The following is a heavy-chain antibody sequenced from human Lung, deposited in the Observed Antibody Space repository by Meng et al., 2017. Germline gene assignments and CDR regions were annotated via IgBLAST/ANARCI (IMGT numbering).Heavy chain of an antibody. CDR2: INRDGTKP. CDR1: GFTFTAHW. Sequence: EVRLVESGGGFVPPGGALGLSCAASGFTFTAHWMHWVRQGPGKGLVWVSRINRDGTKPTYADSVKGRFTISRDNAKNTFYLQMNNLRAEDTAFYYCTNDRLNHWGQGALVTVSS. J-gene: IGHJ1*01. CDR3: TNDRLNH. V-gene: IGHV3-74*01. D-gene: IGHD1-1*01.